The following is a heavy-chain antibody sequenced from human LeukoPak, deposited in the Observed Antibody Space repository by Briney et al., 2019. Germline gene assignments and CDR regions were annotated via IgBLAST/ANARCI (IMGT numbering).Heavy chain of an antibody. Sequence: SDTLSLTCTVSGGSISSHYWSWIRQPPGKGLEWIGYIYCSGSTNYNPSLKSRVTISVDTSKNQFSLKLSSVTAADTAVYYCASYGGNSGFDYWGQGTLVTVSS. CDR1: GGSISSHY. CDR3: ASYGGNSGFDY. V-gene: IGHV4-59*07. J-gene: IGHJ4*02. D-gene: IGHD4-23*01. CDR2: IYCSGST.